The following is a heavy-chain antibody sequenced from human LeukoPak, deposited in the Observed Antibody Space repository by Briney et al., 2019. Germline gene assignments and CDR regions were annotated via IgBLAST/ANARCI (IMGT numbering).Heavy chain of an antibody. CDR3: ARDPDSSGATDYFDY. Sequence: ASVKASCKASGYTFTSYGISWVRQAPGQGLEWMGWISAYNGNTNYAQKLQGRVTMTTDTSTSTAYMELRSLRSDDTAVYYCARDPDSSGATDYFDYWGQGTLVTVSS. V-gene: IGHV1-18*01. J-gene: IGHJ4*02. CDR2: ISAYNGNT. CDR1: GYTFTSYG. D-gene: IGHD6-19*01.